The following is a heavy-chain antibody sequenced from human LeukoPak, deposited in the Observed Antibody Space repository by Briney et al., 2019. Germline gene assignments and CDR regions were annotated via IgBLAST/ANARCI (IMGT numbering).Heavy chain of an antibody. CDR2: IYYSGST. CDR3: ARYYYESSGPERWFDP. CDR1: GGSISSHY. V-gene: IGHV4-59*11. D-gene: IGHD3-22*01. J-gene: IGHJ5*02. Sequence: PSETLSLTCTVSGGSISSHYWSWIRQPPGKGLEWIGYIYYSGSTNYNPSLKSRVTISVDTSKNQFSLKLSSVTAADTAVYFCARYYYESSGPERWFDPWGQGTLATVSS.